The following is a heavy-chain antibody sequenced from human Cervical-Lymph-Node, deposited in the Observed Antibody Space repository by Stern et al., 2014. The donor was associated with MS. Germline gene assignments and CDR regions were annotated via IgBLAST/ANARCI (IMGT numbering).Heavy chain of an antibody. J-gene: IGHJ5*02. CDR3: ALSSETSDRWYSLGYDL. CDR1: GGTFSKFP. D-gene: IGHD6-13*01. V-gene: IGHV1-69*01. CDR2: IFPVFVTP. Sequence: VQLVESGAEVTKPGSSVKVSCKASGGTFSKFPSSWVRQAPGQGLEWMAGIFPVFVTPVYAHEFRGRVPITADVSTSTVYMELSSLRSDDTAVYYCALSSETSDRWYSLGYDLWDQGTLVTVSS.